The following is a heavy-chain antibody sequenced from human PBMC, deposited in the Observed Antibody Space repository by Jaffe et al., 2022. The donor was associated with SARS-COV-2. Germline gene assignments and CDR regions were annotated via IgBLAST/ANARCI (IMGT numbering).Heavy chain of an antibody. Sequence: QVQLVQSGAEVKKPGASVKVSCKASGYTFTSYYMHWVRQAPGQGLEWMGIINPSGGSTSYAQKFQGRVTMTRDTSTSTVYMELSSLRSEDTAVYYCAMVGDYYGSGSPLVYYYGMDVWGQGTTVTVSS. CDR2: INPSGGST. J-gene: IGHJ6*02. D-gene: IGHD3-10*01. CDR1: GYTFTSYY. V-gene: IGHV1-46*01. CDR3: AMVGDYYGSGSPLVYYYGMDV.